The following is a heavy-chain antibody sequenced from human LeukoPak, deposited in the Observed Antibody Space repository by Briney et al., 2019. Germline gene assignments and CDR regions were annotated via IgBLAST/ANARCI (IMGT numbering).Heavy chain of an antibody. D-gene: IGHD6-19*01. J-gene: IGHJ4*02. CDR1: GFTFSNYA. V-gene: IGHV3-23*01. CDR3: TKTGDSGWFNDY. CDR2: ISDSGAGT. Sequence: GGSLRLSCAASGFTFSNYAISWVRQAPGHGLEWGSAISDSGAGTDYADSVKGRFTISRDTSKNTVYVQMNSLRAEDTAVYYCTKTGDSGWFNDYWGQGTLVTVSS.